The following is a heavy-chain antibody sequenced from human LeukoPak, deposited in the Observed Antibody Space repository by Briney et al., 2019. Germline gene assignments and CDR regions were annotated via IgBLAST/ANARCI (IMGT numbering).Heavy chain of an antibody. Sequence: SETLCLTCTVSGASISSHYWGWVRQPPGKGLEWIGYIYYNRSTNYNPSLKSRVTISVDTSKNQFSLKLSSVTAADTAVYYCARQSRRIAARLHAFDIWGQGTMVTVSS. CDR3: ARQSRRIAARLHAFDI. D-gene: IGHD6-6*01. CDR1: GASISSHY. V-gene: IGHV4-59*11. CDR2: IYYNRST. J-gene: IGHJ3*02.